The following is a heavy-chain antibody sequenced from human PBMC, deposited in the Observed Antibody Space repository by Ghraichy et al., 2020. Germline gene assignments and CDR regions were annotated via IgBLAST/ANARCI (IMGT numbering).Heavy chain of an antibody. CDR3: GRDMDV. CDR2: INQDGSEK. CDR1: GFTLSTYW. J-gene: IGHJ6*02. V-gene: IGHV3-7*01. Sequence: GESLRLSCDASGFTLSTYWMSWVRQAPGKGLEWVANINQDGSEKNYVDSVKGRFTISRDNAKSSVYLQMSSLRAEDTAVYYCGRDMDVWGQGTTVTVSS.